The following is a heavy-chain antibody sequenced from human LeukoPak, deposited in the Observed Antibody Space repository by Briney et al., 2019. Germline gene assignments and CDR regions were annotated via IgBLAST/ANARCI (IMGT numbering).Heavy chain of an antibody. Sequence: ASVKVSCKGSGYNFDRYGVNWVRQAPGQGLEWMGWMNPNSGNTGYAQKFQGRVTMTRNTSISTAYMELSSLRSEDTAVYYCARQTPSSGDFDYWGQGTLVTVSS. CDR1: GYNFDRYG. V-gene: IGHV1-8*01. CDR2: MNPNSGNT. J-gene: IGHJ4*02. D-gene: IGHD6-19*01. CDR3: ARQTPSSGDFDY.